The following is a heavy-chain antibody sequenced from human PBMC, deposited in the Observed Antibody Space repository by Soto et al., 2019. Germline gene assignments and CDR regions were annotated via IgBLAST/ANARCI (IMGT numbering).Heavy chain of an antibody. CDR1: GDPISRYL. CDR2: VHNSGST. D-gene: IGHD6-19*01. Sequence: QVQLQESGPGLVKPSETLSLSCTVSGDPISRYLWSWIRQTPGKGLEWIGYVHNSGSTSYNPSLKSRVTISIDTSRKQFSLRLRSVTAADTAVYYCTGDRNNRVWYKYWGQGTLVTVSS. V-gene: IGHV4-59*01. CDR3: TGDRNNRVWYKY. J-gene: IGHJ4*02.